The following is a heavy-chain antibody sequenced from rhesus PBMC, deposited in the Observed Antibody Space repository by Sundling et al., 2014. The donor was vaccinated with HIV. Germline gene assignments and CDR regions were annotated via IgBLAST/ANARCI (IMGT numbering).Heavy chain of an antibody. J-gene: IGHJ3*01. CDR1: GFTFSGYG. Sequence: DVQLVESGGGLVQPGGSLRLSCAASGFTFSGYGMHWVRQAPGKGLEWVAAISFEGSKKYYADSVKGRFSLSRDNSNNILYLQMNNLKLEDTAVYYCARSRGNFWTGYPDGFDFWGQGLRVTVSS. CDR3: ARSRGNFWTGYPDGFDF. V-gene: IGHV3-54*02. D-gene: IGHD3-3*01. CDR2: ISFEGSKK.